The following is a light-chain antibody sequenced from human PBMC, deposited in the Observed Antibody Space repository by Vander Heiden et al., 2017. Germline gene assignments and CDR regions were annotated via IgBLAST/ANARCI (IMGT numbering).Light chain of an antibody. CDR3: QQDDSSIT. V-gene: IGKV3-20*01. Sequence: EIVLTQSPGTLSLSLGERATLTCRASQSVSSSYLAWYQQKASEATRLLSDGASSRATGIPKRSGSGGSRADFTITISRLEPEDFAVYCCQQDDSSITFGQGTRLEIK. J-gene: IGKJ5*01. CDR1: QSVSSSY. CDR2: GAS.